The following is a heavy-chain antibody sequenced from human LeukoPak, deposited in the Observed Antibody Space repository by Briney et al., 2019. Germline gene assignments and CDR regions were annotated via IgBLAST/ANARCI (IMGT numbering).Heavy chain of an antibody. J-gene: IGHJ4*02. V-gene: IGHV4-39*07. Sequence: SETLSLTCTVSGGSISSSSYYWGWIRQPPGKGLEWIGSIYYSGSTYYNPSLKSRVTISVDTSKNQFSLKLSSVTAADTAVYYCARGVKGYSSRGAFDYWGQGTLVTVSS. CDR2: IYYSGST. CDR1: GGSISSSSYY. CDR3: ARGVKGYSSRGAFDY. D-gene: IGHD6-13*01.